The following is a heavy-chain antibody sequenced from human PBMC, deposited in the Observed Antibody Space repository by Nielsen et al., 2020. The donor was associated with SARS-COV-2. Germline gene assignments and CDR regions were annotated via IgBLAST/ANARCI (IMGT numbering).Heavy chain of an antibody. V-gene: IGHV1-18*01. Sequence: ASVKVSCKASGYTFTSYGISWVRQAPGQGLEWMGWISAYNGNTNYAQKLQGRVTMTTDTSTSTACMELRSLRSDDTAVYYCAKAASGSHMDVWGKGTTVTVSS. J-gene: IGHJ6*03. CDR1: GYTFTSYG. D-gene: IGHD3-10*01. CDR3: AKAASGSHMDV. CDR2: ISAYNGNT.